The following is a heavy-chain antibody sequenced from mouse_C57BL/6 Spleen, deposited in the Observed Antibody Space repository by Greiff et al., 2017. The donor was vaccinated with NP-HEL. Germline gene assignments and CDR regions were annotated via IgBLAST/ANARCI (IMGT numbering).Heavy chain of an antibody. J-gene: IGHJ2*01. D-gene: IGHD1-1*01. CDR2: INPNNGGT. Sequence: EVQLQQSGPELVKPGASVKIPCKASGYTFTDYNMDWVKQSHGKSLEWIGDINPNNGGTIYNQKFKGKATLTVDKSSSTAYLELRSLTSADAAVYDCESGYYGSSRYFDYWGQGTTLTVSS. CDR1: GYTFTDYN. V-gene: IGHV1-18*01. CDR3: ESGYYGSSRYFDY.